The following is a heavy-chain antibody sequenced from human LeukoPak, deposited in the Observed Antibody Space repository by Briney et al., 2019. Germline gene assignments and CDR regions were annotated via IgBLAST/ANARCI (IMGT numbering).Heavy chain of an antibody. CDR1: GFTFSSYS. J-gene: IGHJ4*02. CDR3: ANHFACGSTSCPPFDS. CDR2: ISSSSSTI. Sequence: PGGSLRLSCAASGFTFSSYSMNWVRQAPGKGLEWVSYISSSSSTIYYADSVKGRFTISRDNAKNSLFLQMNSLRVEDTAVYYCANHFACGSTSCPPFDSWGQGTLVTVSS. D-gene: IGHD2-2*01. V-gene: IGHV3-48*04.